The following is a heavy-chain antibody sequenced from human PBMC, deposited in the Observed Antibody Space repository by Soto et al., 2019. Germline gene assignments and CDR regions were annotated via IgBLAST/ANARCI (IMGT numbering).Heavy chain of an antibody. J-gene: IGHJ6*02. D-gene: IGHD3-9*01. V-gene: IGHV1-46*01. CDR3: ARDRREYDILTGYYYYYYGMDV. CDR2: INPSGGST. Sequence: ASVKVSCKASGYTFTSYYMHWVRQAPGQGLEWMGIINPSGGSTSYAQKFQGRVTMTRDTSTSTVYMELSSLRSEDTAVYYCARDRREYDILTGYYYYYYGMDVWGQGTTVTVSS. CDR1: GYTFTSYY.